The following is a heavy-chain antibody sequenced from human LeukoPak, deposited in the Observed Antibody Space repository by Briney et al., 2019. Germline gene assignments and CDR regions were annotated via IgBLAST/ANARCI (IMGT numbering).Heavy chain of an antibody. Sequence: SQTLSLTCTVSGGSISSGSYYWSWIRQPAGKGLEWIGSIYHSGSTYYNPSLKSRVTISVDTSKNQFSLKLSSVTAADTAVYYCARLPTYYDFWSGYYYSDYWGQGTLVTVSS. CDR3: ARLPTYYDFWSGYYYSDY. V-gene: IGHV4-61*02. CDR1: GGSISSGSYY. CDR2: IYHSGST. J-gene: IGHJ4*02. D-gene: IGHD3-3*01.